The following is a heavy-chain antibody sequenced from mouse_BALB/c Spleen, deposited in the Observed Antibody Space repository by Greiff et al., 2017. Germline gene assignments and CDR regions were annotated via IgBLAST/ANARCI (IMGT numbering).Heavy chain of an antibody. J-gene: IGHJ1*01. CDR3: ARSPYGNYVDWYFDV. V-gene: IGHV3-8*02. D-gene: IGHD2-1*01. CDR1: GDSITSGY. CDR2: ISYSGST. Sequence: EVKVVESGPSLVKPSQTLSLTCSVTGDSITSGYWNWIRKFPGNKLEYMGYISYSGSTYYNPSLKSRISITRDTSKNQYYLQLNSVTTEDTATYYCARSPYGNYVDWYFDVWGAGTTVTVSS.